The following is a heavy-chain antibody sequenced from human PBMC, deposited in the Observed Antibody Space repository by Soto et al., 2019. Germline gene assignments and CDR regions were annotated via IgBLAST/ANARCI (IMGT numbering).Heavy chain of an antibody. CDR1: GGTFSSYA. V-gene: IGHV1-69*01. CDR2: IIPIFGTA. J-gene: IGHJ1*01. CDR3: ARGGPSVVVVAASDEYFQH. Sequence: QVQLLQSGAEVKKPGSSVKVSCTASGGTFSSYAISWVRQAPGQGLEWMGGIIPIFGTANYAQKFQGRVTITADESTSTAYMELSSLRSEDTAVYYCARGGPSVVVVAASDEYFQHWGQGTLVTVSS. D-gene: IGHD2-15*01.